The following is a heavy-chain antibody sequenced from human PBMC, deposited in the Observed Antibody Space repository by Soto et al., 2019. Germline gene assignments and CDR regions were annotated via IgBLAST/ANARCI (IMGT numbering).Heavy chain of an antibody. V-gene: IGHV1-69*02. CDR2: IIPILGIA. CDR1: GGTFSSYT. CDR3: ARGGGTTGTTFQS. J-gene: IGHJ5*02. Sequence: QVQLVQSGAEVKKPGSSVKVSCKASGGTFSSYTISWVRQAPGQGLEWMGRIIPILGIANYAQKFQGRVTITADKSTSTAYMELSSLRSEDTAVYYCARGGGTTGTTFQSWGQGTLVTVSS. D-gene: IGHD1-1*01.